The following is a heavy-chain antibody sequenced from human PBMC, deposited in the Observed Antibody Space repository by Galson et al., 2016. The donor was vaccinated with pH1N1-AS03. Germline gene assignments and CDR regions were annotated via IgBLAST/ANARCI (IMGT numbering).Heavy chain of an antibody. D-gene: IGHD3-16*01. Sequence: SLRLSCAASGFTFSNSAIYWVRQAPGKGLEWVSSFSGVNGGTYHADSVKGRFTISRDNSKNMVYLQMDNLRAEDTAVYFCAKPIRPSGKSYGFDYWGQGTLVTVSS. V-gene: IGHV3-23*01. CDR1: GFTFSNSA. CDR3: AKPIRPSGKSYGFDY. J-gene: IGHJ4*02. CDR2: FSGVNGGT.